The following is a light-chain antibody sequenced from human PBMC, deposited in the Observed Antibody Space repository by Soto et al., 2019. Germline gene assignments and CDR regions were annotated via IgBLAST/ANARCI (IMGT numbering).Light chain of an antibody. V-gene: IGLV2-23*02. CDR2: EVS. J-gene: IGLJ3*02. CDR1: SSDVGSYNF. Sequence: QSVLTQPASVSGSPGQSITISCTGTSSDVGSYNFVSWYQQHPGKVPKVMIYEVSKWPSGVSNRFSGSKSGNTASLTISGLQAEDEADYYCCSYAGSGTWVFGGGTKLTVL. CDR3: CSYAGSGTWV.